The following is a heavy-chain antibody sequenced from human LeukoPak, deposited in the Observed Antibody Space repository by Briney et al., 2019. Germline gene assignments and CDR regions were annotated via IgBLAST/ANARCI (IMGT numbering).Heavy chain of an antibody. V-gene: IGHV3-15*01. CDR3: TADHWGSCCQNY. J-gene: IGHJ4*02. Sequence: SGGPLRLSCAVPGLTFNNAWMTWVRQAPGKGLEWIGRIRSEGDGGTIDYAAPVEGTFTISRDDSTNTLYLQMNNLRAEDTAVYYRTADHWGSCCQNYWGQGTLVTVSS. D-gene: IGHD3-16*01. CDR1: GLTFNNAW. CDR2: IRSEGDGGTI.